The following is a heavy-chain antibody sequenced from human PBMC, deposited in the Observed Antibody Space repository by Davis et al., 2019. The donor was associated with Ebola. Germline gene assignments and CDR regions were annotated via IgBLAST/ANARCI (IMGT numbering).Heavy chain of an antibody. CDR3: ARDKVVVVAATVIYYYGMDV. D-gene: IGHD2-15*01. V-gene: IGHV1-46*01. J-gene: IGHJ6*02. Sequence: ASVKVSCKASGYTFTSYYMHWVRQAPGQGLEWMGIINPSGGSTSYAQKFQGRVTMTRDTSTSTVYMELSSLRSEDTAVYYCARDKVVVVAATVIYYYGMDVGGQGTTVTVSS. CDR1: GYTFTSYY. CDR2: INPSGGST.